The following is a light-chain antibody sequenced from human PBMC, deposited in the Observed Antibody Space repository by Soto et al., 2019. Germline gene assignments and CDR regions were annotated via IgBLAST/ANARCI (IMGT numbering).Light chain of an antibody. Sequence: QSALTQPASVSGSPGQSITISCTGTSTDVGGYNYVSWYQQHPGKAPKLMISEVSNRPSGVSNRFSGSKSGNTASLTISGLQAEDKADYYCSSYTSSSTLVFGTGTKVTVL. CDR2: EVS. CDR3: SSYTSSSTLV. V-gene: IGLV2-14*01. J-gene: IGLJ1*01. CDR1: STDVGGYNY.